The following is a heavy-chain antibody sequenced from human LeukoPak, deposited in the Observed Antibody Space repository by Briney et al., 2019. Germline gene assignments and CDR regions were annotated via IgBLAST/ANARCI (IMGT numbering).Heavy chain of an antibody. CDR3: ARGITSYYDRSGYP. D-gene: IGHD3-22*01. CDR1: GFTFSSYA. V-gene: IGHV3-23*01. Sequence: GGSLRLSCAASGFTFSSYAMSWVRQAPGKGLEWVSAISGSGGSTYYADSVKGRFTISRDNSKNTLYLQMNSLRAEDTAVYYCARGITSYYDRSGYPWGQGTLVTVSS. J-gene: IGHJ5*02. CDR2: ISGSGGST.